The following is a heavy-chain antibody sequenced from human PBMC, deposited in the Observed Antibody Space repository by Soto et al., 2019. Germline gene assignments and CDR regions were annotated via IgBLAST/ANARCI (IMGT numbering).Heavy chain of an antibody. J-gene: IGHJ4*02. V-gene: IGHV3-23*01. Sequence: PGGSLRLSCAASGFTFSSYVMSWVRQAPGKGLEWVSAISGSGGSTYYADSVKGRFTISRDNSKNTLYLQMNSLRAEDTAVYYCAKEFDIVVVPAAKRSRYFDYWGQGTLVTSPQ. CDR2: ISGSGGST. D-gene: IGHD2-2*01. CDR1: GFTFSSYV. CDR3: AKEFDIVVVPAAKRSRYFDY.